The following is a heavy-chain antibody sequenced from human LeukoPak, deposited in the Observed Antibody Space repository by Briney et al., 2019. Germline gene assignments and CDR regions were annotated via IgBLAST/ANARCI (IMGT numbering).Heavy chain of an antibody. CDR3: AKEAGRDSSGYYYWYFDL. D-gene: IGHD3-22*01. Sequence: GGSLRLSCAASGFTFSTYAMSWVRQAPGKGLEWVSSISVGTDTTDYADSVKGRFTISRDNSKNTLYLQMDSLRAEDTAVYYCAKEAGRDSSGYYYWYFDLWGRGTPVTVSS. CDR2: ISVGTDTT. J-gene: IGHJ2*01. V-gene: IGHV3-23*01. CDR1: GFTFSTYA.